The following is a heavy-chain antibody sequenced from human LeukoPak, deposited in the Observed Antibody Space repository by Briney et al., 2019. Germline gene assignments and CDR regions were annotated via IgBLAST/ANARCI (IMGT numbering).Heavy chain of an antibody. Sequence: GGSLRLSCAASGFAFRSYGMHWVRQAPGKGLEWVSVIWHDGSNKYYADSVKGRFTISRDNSKNTLYLQMNSLRAEDTAVYYCAKSYDSSGYYPFDYWGQGTLVTVSS. CDR3: AKSYDSSGYYPFDY. J-gene: IGHJ4*02. CDR1: GFAFRSYG. CDR2: IWHDGSNK. V-gene: IGHV3-33*03. D-gene: IGHD3-22*01.